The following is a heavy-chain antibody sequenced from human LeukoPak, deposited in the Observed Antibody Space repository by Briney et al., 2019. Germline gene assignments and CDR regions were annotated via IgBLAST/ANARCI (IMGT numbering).Heavy chain of an antibody. CDR3: ARQEDSSGYYHYY. CDR1: GYTFTSYG. J-gene: IGHJ4*02. CDR2: INPSGGYT. D-gene: IGHD3-22*01. V-gene: IGHV1-46*01. Sequence: VASVKVSCKATGYTFTSYGISWVRQAPGQGLEWMGIINPSGGYTTYAQEFQGRVTMTRDTSTSTVSMELSSLRSEDTAVYFCARQEDSSGYYHYYWGQGTLVTVSS.